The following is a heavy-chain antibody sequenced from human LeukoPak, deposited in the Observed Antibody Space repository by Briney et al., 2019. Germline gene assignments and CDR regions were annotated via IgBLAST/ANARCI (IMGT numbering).Heavy chain of an antibody. J-gene: IGHJ4*02. V-gene: IGHV5-51*01. Sequence: GESLKISCKGSGYNFTTHWIGWGRPVPGKGLEWLGIIYPAESDTTYSPSFQGQVTISADTSITTAYLQWSSLKASDTAIYYCARRADLWGSYRFFDHWRQGTLVTVSS. CDR1: GYNFTTHW. CDR3: ARRADLWGSYRFFDH. D-gene: IGHD3-16*02. CDR2: IYPAESDT.